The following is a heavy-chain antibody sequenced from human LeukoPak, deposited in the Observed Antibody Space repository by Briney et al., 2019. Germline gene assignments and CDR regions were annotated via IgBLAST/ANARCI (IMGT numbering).Heavy chain of an antibody. V-gene: IGHV3-23*01. CDR3: TREHYLWHEGANWFDA. D-gene: IGHD3-10*01. CDR1: GGSFSGYY. J-gene: IGHJ5*02. CDR2: LSDGKEIP. Sequence: PSETLSLTCAVYGGSFSGYYWSWIRQPPGKGLEWASDLSDGKEIPYYADSVKGGVTVSRESSKKTLYLQLSSLRAEDTAVYFCTREHYLWHEGANWFDAWGQGTLVTVSS.